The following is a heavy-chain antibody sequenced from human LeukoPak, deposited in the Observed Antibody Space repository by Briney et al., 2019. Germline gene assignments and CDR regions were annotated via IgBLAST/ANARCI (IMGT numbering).Heavy chain of an antibody. V-gene: IGHV3-30-3*02. CDR1: GFTFSSYA. CDR3: AKSRYSGYDTKFFDY. J-gene: IGHJ4*02. D-gene: IGHD5-12*01. Sequence: PGGSLRLSCAASGFTFSSYAMHWVRQAPGKGLEWVAVISYDGGNKYYADSVKGRFTISRDNSKNTLYLQMNSLRAEDTAVYYCAKSRYSGYDTKFFDYWGQGTLVTVSS. CDR2: ISYDGGNK.